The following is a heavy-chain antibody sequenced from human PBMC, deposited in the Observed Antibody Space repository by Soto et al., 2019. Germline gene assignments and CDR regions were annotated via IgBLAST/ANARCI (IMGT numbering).Heavy chain of an antibody. V-gene: IGHV3-72*01. D-gene: IGHD1-26*01. CDR3: ARWVSGSPDN. CDR1: GFTLSDHY. Sequence: EVQLVESGGGLVQPGGSLRLSCAASGFTLSDHYMDWVRQAPGKGLEWVGRTKNKANRYTTEYAASVNGRFTISRDDSKNSLYLQMNSLKTEDTAVYYCARWVSGSPDNWDQGTLVTVSS. J-gene: IGHJ4*02. CDR2: TKNKANRYTT.